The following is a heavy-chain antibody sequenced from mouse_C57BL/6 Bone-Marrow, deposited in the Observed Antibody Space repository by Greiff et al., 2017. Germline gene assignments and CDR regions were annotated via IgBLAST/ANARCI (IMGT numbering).Heavy chain of an antibody. J-gene: IGHJ3*01. CDR3: ARKVHYYGSSYTWFAY. D-gene: IGHD1-1*01. CDR1: GYTFTSYG. V-gene: IGHV1-81*01. CDR2: IYPRSGNT. Sequence: VQLQQSGAELARPGASVKLSCKASGYTFTSYGISWVKQRTGQGLEWIGEIYPRSGNTYYNEKFKGKATLTADKSSSTAYMELRSLTSEDSAVYFCARKVHYYGSSYTWFAYWGQGTLVTVSA.